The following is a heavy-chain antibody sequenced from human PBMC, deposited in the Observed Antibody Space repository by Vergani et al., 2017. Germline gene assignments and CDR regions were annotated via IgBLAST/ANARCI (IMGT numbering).Heavy chain of an antibody. D-gene: IGHD6-19*01. CDR1: GGSISSYY. V-gene: IGHV4-4*07. CDR3: ARVLAVAGRNYYYXMDV. CDR2: IYTSGST. Sequence: QVQLQESGPGLVKPSETLSLTCTVSGGSISSYYWSWIRQPAGKGLEWIGRIYTSGSTNYNPSLKSRVTMSVDTSKNQFSLKLSSVTAADTAVYYWARVLAVAGRNYYYXMDVWGKGTTVTVSS. J-gene: IGHJ6*03.